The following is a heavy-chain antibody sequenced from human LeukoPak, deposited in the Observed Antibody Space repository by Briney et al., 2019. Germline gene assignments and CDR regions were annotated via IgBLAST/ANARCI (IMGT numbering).Heavy chain of an antibody. CDR3: ARDQMTTVTTFDY. J-gene: IGHJ4*02. CDR1: GFTFSDYY. V-gene: IGHV3-11*04. CDR2: ISSSGSTI. D-gene: IGHD4-17*01. Sequence: GGSLRLSCAASGFTFSDYYMSWIRQAPGKGLEWVSYISSSGSTIYYADSVKGRFTISRDNAKNSLYLQMNSLRAEDTAVYYCARDQMTTVTTFDYWGQGTLVTVSP.